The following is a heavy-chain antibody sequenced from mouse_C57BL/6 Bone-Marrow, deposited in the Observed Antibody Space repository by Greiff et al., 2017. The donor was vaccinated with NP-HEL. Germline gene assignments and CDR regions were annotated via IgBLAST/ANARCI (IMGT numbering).Heavy chain of an antibody. D-gene: IGHD1-1*01. Sequence: EVQLQESGPGLVKPSQSLSLTCSVTGYSITSGYYWNWIRQFPGNKLEWMGYISYDGSNNYNPSLKNRISITRDTSKNQFFLKLNSVTTEDTATYYCARDGEIYYYGSPWFAYWGQGTLVTVSA. CDR1: GYSITSGYY. V-gene: IGHV3-6*01. J-gene: IGHJ3*01. CDR3: ARDGEIYYYGSPWFAY. CDR2: ISYDGSN.